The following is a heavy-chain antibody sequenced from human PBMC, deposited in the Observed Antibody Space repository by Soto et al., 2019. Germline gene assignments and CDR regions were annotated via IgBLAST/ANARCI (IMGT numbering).Heavy chain of an antibody. J-gene: IGHJ6*02. CDR2: ISAYNGNT. CDR1: GYTFTSYG. Sequence: GASVKVSCKASGYTFTSYGISWVRQAPGQGLEWMGWISAYNGNTNYAQKLQGRVTMTTDTSTSTAYMELRSLRSDDTAVYYCARVHINSGYFHGMDVWGQGTTVTVSS. CDR3: ARVHINSGYFHGMDV. V-gene: IGHV1-18*01. D-gene: IGHD3-22*01.